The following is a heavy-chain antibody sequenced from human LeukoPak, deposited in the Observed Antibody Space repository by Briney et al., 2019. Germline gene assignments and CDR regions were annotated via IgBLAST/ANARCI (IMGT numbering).Heavy chain of an antibody. CDR1: GFTFSSYA. V-gene: IGHV3-23*01. D-gene: IGHD6-13*01. J-gene: IGHJ4*02. CDR3: ARGAYSSSWERGDY. Sequence: TGGSLRLSCAASGFTFSSYAMSWVRQAPGKGLEWVSAISGSGGSTYYADSVKGRFTISRDNSKNTLYLQMNSLRAEDTAVYYCARGAYSSSWERGDYWGQGTLVTVSS. CDR2: ISGSGGST.